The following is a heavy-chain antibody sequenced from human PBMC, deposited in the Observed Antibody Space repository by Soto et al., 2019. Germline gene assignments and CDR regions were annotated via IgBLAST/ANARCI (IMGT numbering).Heavy chain of an antibody. CDR3: ARDPDIVVVPAAGGENWFDP. V-gene: IGHV3-21*01. CDR1: GFTFSSYS. CDR2: ISSSSSYI. Sequence: GGSLRLSCAASGFTFSSYSMNWVRQAPGKGLEWVSSISSSSSYIYYADSVKGRFTISRDNAKNSLYLQMNSLRAEDTAVYYCARDPDIVVVPAAGGENWFDPWGQGTLVTVSS. D-gene: IGHD2-2*01. J-gene: IGHJ5*02.